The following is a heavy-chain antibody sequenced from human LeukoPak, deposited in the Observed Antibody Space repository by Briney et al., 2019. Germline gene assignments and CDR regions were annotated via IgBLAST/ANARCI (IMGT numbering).Heavy chain of an antibody. V-gene: IGHV3-30*04. CDR3: ARELYIVVVVAADYYGMDV. CDR2: ISYDGSNK. J-gene: IGHJ6*04. D-gene: IGHD2-15*01. CDR1: GFTFSSYA. Sequence: GGSLRLSCAASGFTFSSYAMHWVRQAPGKGLEWVAVISYDGSNKYYADSVKGRFTISRDNSKNTLYLQMNSLRAEDTAVYYCARELYIVVVVAADYYGMDVRGKGTTVTVSS.